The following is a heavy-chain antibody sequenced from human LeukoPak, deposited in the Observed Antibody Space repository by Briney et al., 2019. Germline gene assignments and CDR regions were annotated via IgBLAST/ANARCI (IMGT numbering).Heavy chain of an antibody. CDR3: ARDRRTFGGVIVLDY. Sequence: SETLSLTCTVSGGSISSGGYYWRWIRQHPGKGLEWIGYIYYSGSTYYNPSLKSRVTISVDTSKNQFSLKLCSVTAADTAVYYCARDRRTFGGVIVLDYWGQGTLVTVSS. CDR1: GGSISSGGYY. CDR2: IYYSGST. J-gene: IGHJ4*02. D-gene: IGHD3-16*02. V-gene: IGHV4-31*03.